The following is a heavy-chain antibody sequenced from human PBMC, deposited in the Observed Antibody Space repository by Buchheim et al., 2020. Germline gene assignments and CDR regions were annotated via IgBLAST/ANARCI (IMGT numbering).Heavy chain of an antibody. Sequence: QVQLQESGPGLVKPSETLSLTCTVSGGSISSYYWSWIRQPPGKGLEWIGYIYYSGSTNYNPSLTSRGTISFYTSKNQFSLQLSSVTAADTAVYYCARSLYTSGWYVLGYWGQGTL. CDR2: IYYSGST. J-gene: IGHJ4*02. V-gene: IGHV4-59*01. D-gene: IGHD6-19*01. CDR3: ARSLYTSGWYVLGY. CDR1: GGSISSYY.